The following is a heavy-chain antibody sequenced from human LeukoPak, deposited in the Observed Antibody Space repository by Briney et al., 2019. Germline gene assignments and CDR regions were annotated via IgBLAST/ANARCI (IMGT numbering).Heavy chain of an antibody. J-gene: IGHJ4*02. CDR2: IIPIFGTA. Sequence: ASVKVSCKASGGTFSSYAISRVRQAPGQGLEWMGRIIPIFGTANYAQKFQGRVTITTDESTSTAYMELSSLRSDDTAVYYCARYDRELGSTFDYWGQGILVTVSS. CDR1: GGTFSSYA. D-gene: IGHD7-27*01. CDR3: ARYDRELGSTFDY. V-gene: IGHV1-69*05.